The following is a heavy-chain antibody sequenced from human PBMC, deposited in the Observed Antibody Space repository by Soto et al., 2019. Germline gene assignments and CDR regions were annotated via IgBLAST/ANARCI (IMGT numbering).Heavy chain of an antibody. CDR1: GYTPNELS. D-gene: IGHD2-8*01. CDR2: FDPENYET. Sequence: ASVKVSCKVSGYTPNELSMHWVRQAPGKGLEWMGGFDPENYETIYAQKFQGRVTMTEDTSTDTAYMELSSLRSEDTAVYYCATWGDPVLMVYGTQRNFDFWGQGTLVTVSS. J-gene: IGHJ4*02. CDR3: ATWGDPVLMVYGTQRNFDF. V-gene: IGHV1-24*01.